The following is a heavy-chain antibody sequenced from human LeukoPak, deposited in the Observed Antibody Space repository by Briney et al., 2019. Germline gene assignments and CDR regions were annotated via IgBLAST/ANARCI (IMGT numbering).Heavy chain of an antibody. CDR2: ISYDGSNE. V-gene: IGHV3-30*03. CDR1: GFTFSSYG. J-gene: IGHJ6*02. D-gene: IGHD2-2*01. Sequence: GGSLRLSCAASGFTFSSYGMHWVRQAPGKGLEWVALISYDGSNEYYADSVRGRFTISRDNSKFTLYMQMNSLRAEDTAVYYCARVRAGYCTSASCYTGMDVWGQGTTVTVSS. CDR3: ARVRAGYCTSASCYTGMDV.